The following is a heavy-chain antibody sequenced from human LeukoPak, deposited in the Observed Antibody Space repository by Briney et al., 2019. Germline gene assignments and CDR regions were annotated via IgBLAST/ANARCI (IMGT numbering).Heavy chain of an antibody. J-gene: IGHJ4*02. CDR2: IYYSGST. CDR3: ARDPAGFGGFDY. Sequence: SETLSLTCTVSGGSISSYYWSWIRQPPGKGLEWIGYIYYSGSTNYNPSLKSRVTISVDTSKNQFPLKLSSVTAADTAVYYCARDPAGFGGFDYWGQGTLVTVSS. CDR1: GGSISSYY. V-gene: IGHV4-59*01. D-gene: IGHD3-10*01.